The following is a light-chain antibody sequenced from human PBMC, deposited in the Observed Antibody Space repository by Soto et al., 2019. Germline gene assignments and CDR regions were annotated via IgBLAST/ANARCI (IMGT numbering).Light chain of an antibody. CDR2: EVN. CDR3: SSYTTRTTRV. CDR1: NSDVGRYNY. V-gene: IGLV2-14*01. J-gene: IGLJ1*01. Sequence: QSALTQPASVSGSPGQSITISCTGTNSDVGRYNYVSWYQQHPGKAPKLMIYEVNNRPSGVSDRFFGSKSGNTASLTISGLQAEDEADYYCSSYTTRTTRVFGTGTKLTVL.